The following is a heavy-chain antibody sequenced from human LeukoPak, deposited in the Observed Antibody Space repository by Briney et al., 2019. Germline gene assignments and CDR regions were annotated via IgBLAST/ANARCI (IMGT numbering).Heavy chain of an antibody. J-gene: IGHJ4*02. CDR3: ARVAYSSGSPFDY. CDR1: GFTFSSYS. CDR2: ISSSSSYI. Sequence: GGSLRLSCAASGFTFSSYSMNWVRQAPGKGLEWVSSISSSSSYIYYADSVKGRLTISRDNAKNSLYLQMNSLRAEDTAVYYYARVAYSSGSPFDYWGQGTLVTVSS. V-gene: IGHV3-21*01. D-gene: IGHD6-19*01.